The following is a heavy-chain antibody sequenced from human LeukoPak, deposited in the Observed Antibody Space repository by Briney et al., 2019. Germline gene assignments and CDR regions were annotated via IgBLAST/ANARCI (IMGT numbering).Heavy chain of an antibody. J-gene: IGHJ5*02. D-gene: IGHD1/OR15-1a*01. CDR2: MTANNGNT. CDR3: ARYLNNSRIRQPGIGP. CDR1: GGTFSSYA. Sequence: ASVKVSCKASGGTFSSYAISWVRQAPGQGLEWMGFMTANNGNTNYAPKFQGRVAMTTDTSTNTAYMELKSLRSDDTAMYYCARYLNNSRIRQPGIGPWGQGTLVTVSS. V-gene: IGHV1-18*01.